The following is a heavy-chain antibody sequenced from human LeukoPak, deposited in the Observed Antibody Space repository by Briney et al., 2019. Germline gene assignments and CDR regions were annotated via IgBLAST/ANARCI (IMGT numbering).Heavy chain of an antibody. CDR2: INPNSGGT. Sequence: ASVKVSCKASGYTFTSYYMHWVRQAPGQGLEWMGWINPNSGGTNYAQKFQGRVTMTEDTSTDTAYMELSSLRSEDTAVYYCATGGRGYSGYGFFSWFDPWGQGTLVTVSS. CDR3: ATGGRGYSGYGFFSWFDP. D-gene: IGHD5-12*01. CDR1: GYTFTSYY. J-gene: IGHJ5*02. V-gene: IGHV1-2*02.